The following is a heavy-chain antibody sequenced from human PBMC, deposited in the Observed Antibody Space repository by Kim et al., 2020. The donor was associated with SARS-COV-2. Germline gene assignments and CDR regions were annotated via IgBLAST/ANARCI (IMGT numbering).Heavy chain of an antibody. V-gene: IGHV1-69*13. CDR3: ARAEIGVRYYDSSGPAGYYYYGMDV. CDR2: IIPIFGTA. CDR1: GGTFSSYA. J-gene: IGHJ6*02. Sequence: SVKVSCKASGGTFSSYAISWVRQAPGQGLEWMGGIIPIFGTANYAQKFQGRVTITADESTSTAYMELSSLRSEDTAVYYCARAEIGVRYYDSSGPAGYYYYGMDVWGQGTTVTVSS. D-gene: IGHD3-22*01.